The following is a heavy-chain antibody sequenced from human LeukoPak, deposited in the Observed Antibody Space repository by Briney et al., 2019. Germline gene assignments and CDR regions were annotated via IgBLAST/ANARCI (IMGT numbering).Heavy chain of an antibody. CDR1: GYTFTSYG. J-gene: IGHJ6*02. CDR3: ARESTEVYNYYYYGMDV. CDR2: ISAYNGNT. Sequence: ASVKVSCKASGYTFTSYGISWVRQAPGQGLEWMGWISAYNGNTNYAQKLQGRVTMTTDTSTSTAYMELRSLRSDDTAVYYCARESTEVYNYYYYGMDVWGQGTTVTVSS. D-gene: IGHD4-23*01. V-gene: IGHV1-18*01.